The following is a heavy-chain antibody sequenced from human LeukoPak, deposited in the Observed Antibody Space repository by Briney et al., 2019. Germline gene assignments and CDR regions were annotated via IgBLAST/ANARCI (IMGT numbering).Heavy chain of an antibody. CDR2: ISSGSSSI. J-gene: IGHJ6*02. CDR1: GFTFSSYG. Sequence: GRSLRLSCAASGFTFSSYGMHWVRQAPGKGLEWVSSISSGSSSIYYADSVKGRFTISRDNAKNSVYLQMNSLRAEDTAVYYCARDDSGTYYSYFYGMDVWGQGTTVTVSS. V-gene: IGHV3-21*01. CDR3: ARDDSGTYYSYFYGMDV. D-gene: IGHD1-26*01.